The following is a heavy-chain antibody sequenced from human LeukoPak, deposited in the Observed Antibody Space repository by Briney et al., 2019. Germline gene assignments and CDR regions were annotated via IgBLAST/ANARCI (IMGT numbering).Heavy chain of an antibody. CDR3: ATTTTIASWFDP. D-gene: IGHD2-21*01. Sequence: SETLSLTCSVSGGSISGYYWSWVRQPPGKGLEWIGYIYTSGSTNYNPSLKSRVTISVDTSKNQFSLKLCSVTAADTAVYYCATTTTIASWFDPWGQGTLVTVSS. CDR1: GGSISGYY. CDR2: IYTSGST. V-gene: IGHV4-4*09. J-gene: IGHJ5*02.